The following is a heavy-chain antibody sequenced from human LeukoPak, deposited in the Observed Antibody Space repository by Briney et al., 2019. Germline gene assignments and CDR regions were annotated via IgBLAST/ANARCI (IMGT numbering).Heavy chain of an antibody. J-gene: IGHJ4*02. CDR1: GFTFSSYA. V-gene: IGHV3-30*04. D-gene: IGHD6-19*01. CDR3: ARVQYSSGWYFDY. Sequence: GRSLRLSCAASGFTFSSYAMHWGRQARGKGLEGVAVISYDGSNKYYADAVKGRFTISRDNSKNTLYLQMNSLRAEDTAVYYCARVQYSSGWYFDYWGQGTLVTVSS. CDR2: ISYDGSNK.